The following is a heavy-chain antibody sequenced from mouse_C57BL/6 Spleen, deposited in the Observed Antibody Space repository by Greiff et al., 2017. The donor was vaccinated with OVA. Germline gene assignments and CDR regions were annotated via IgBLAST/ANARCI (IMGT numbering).Heavy chain of an antibody. CDR2: INPNNGGT. D-gene: IGHD2-13*01. CDR1: GYTFTDSN. J-gene: IGHJ2*01. V-gene: IGHV1-22*01. CDR3: AYYGDEGDY. Sequence: EVKLMESGPELVKPGASVKLSCKASGYTFTDSNMHWVKQSHGKSLEWIGYINPNNGGTSYNQKFKGKATLTVNKSSSTAYMELHNLTTEESAVYYCAYYGDEGDYWGQGTTLTVAS.